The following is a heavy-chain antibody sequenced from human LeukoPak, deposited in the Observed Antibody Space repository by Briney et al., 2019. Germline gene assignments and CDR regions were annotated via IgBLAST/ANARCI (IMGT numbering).Heavy chain of an antibody. D-gene: IGHD5-18*01. CDR2: ISYDGSNK. Sequence: GGSLRLSCAASGFTFSSYGMHWVRQAPGKGLEWVAVISYDGSNKYYADSVKGRFTISRDNSKNTLYLQINSLRAEDTAVYYCAKEREVLDTAMVTYYFDYWGQGTLVTVSS. CDR1: GFTFSSYG. J-gene: IGHJ4*02. CDR3: AKEREVLDTAMVTYYFDY. V-gene: IGHV3-30*18.